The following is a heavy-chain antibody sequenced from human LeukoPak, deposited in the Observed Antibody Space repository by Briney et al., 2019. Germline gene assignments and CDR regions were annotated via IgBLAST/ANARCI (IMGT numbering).Heavy chain of an antibody. CDR1: GGSISSYY. Sequence: SETQSLTCTVSGGSISSYYWSWIRQPPGKGQEWIGYIYYSGSTNYNPSLKSRVTISVDTSKNQFSLKLSSVTVADTAVYYCARAVGFLEWLPRMGGYYYYYMDVWGKGTTVTVSS. CDR3: ARAVGFLEWLPRMGGYYYYYMDV. V-gene: IGHV4-59*01. CDR2: IYYSGST. D-gene: IGHD3-3*02. J-gene: IGHJ6*03.